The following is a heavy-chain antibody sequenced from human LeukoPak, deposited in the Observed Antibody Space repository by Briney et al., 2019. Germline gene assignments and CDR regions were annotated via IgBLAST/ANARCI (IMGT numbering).Heavy chain of an antibody. J-gene: IGHJ5*02. D-gene: IGHD3-3*01. V-gene: IGHV1-3*01. CDR2: INACKGIT. CDR1: GYTFTHYA. CDR3: AGDFGSGSGYYWVVP. Sequence: ASVKVSCKASGYTFTHYAIHWVRQAPGQRRAGMGWINACKGITKFSQKFQGRVTITGHTSPSTAYSELSSLTSEDTAVYYCAGDFGSGSGYYWVVPWGQGTLVTVSS.